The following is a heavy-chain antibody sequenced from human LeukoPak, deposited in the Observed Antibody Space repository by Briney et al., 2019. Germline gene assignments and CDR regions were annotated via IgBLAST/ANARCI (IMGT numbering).Heavy chain of an antibody. V-gene: IGHV4-59*01. D-gene: IGHD4-17*01. CDR2: IYYSGST. CDR1: GASISSYY. CDR3: AGKRYYFDY. Sequence: PSETLSLTCTVSGASISSYYWSWIRQPPGKGLEWIGYIYYSGSTNYNPSLKSRVTISVDTSKNQFSLKLTSVTAADTAVYYCAGKRYYFDYWGQGTLVTVSS. J-gene: IGHJ4*02.